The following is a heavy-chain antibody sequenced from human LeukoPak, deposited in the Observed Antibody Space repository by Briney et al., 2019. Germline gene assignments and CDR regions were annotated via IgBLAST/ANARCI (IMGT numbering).Heavy chain of an antibody. CDR3: ARDANYHVSSDYYDAFDI. CDR2: ISTTSSYI. V-gene: IGHV3-21*01. D-gene: IGHD3-22*01. CDR1: GFSFSTYA. J-gene: IGHJ3*02. Sequence: AGGSLRLSCAASGFSFSTYAISWVRQAPGKGLEWVSCISTTSSYIFYADSVRGRFTISRDNAKNSLYLQMDSLRAEDTAVYYCARDANYHVSSDYYDAFDIWGQGTMVTVSS.